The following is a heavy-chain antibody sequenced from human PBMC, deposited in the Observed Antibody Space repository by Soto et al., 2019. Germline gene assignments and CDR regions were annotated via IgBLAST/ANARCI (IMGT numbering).Heavy chain of an antibody. V-gene: IGHV1-18*01. D-gene: IGHD6-13*01. CDR1: GYTFSNYA. Sequence: ASVKVSCKASGYTFSNYAISWVRQAPGQGPEWMGWINVHNGNTKNAQKLQGRVTMTTNTSTSTAYMELRSLRSDDTAVYYCAREVGSVGIAAAGTPPRYYYYGMDVWGQGTTVTVSS. J-gene: IGHJ6*02. CDR2: INVHNGNT. CDR3: AREVGSVGIAAAGTPPRYYYYGMDV.